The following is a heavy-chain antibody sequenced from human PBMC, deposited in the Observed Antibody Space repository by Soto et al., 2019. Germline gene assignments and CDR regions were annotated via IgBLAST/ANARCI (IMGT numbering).Heavy chain of an antibody. V-gene: IGHV3-15*07. CDR2: IKSKTDGGAT. J-gene: IGHJ4*01. Sequence: SVSNAWMNGVRQAPGKGLEWVGRIKSKTDGGATDYAAPVKGRFTISRDDSKNTLYLQMNSLKTEDTAVYYCSTVRSDEGYWGHGTLVTVSS. D-gene: IGHD6-19*01. CDR1: SVSNAW. CDR3: STVRSDEGY.